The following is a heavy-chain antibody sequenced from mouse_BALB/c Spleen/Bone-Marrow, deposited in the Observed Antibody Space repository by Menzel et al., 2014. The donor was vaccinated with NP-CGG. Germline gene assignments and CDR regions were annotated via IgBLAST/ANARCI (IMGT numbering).Heavy chain of an antibody. CDR2: INPSTGYT. CDR1: GYNFISYW. CDR3: ARNYDYAGGYYTMKY. D-gene: IGHD2-4*01. J-gene: IGHJ4*01. V-gene: IGHV1-7*01. Sequence: VQLQESGAELAKPGASVKMSCKASGYNFISYWMHWVKQRPGQDLEWIGYINPSTGYTEYNQKFKDKATLTADKSSSKAYMQLRSLSSEGSVVYFCARNYDYAGGYYTMKYWGQGTPVTVSS.